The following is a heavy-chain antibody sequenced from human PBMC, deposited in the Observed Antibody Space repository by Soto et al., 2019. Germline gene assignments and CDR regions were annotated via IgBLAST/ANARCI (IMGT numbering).Heavy chain of an antibody. J-gene: IGHJ6*02. CDR3: ARQQGDGLELYPRYYYYGMDV. CDR2: IYPGDSDT. Sequence: PGETLKISCKGSGYSFTSYWIGWVRQMPGKGLEWMGIIYPGDSDTRYSPSFQGQVTISADKSISTAYLQWSSLKASDTAMYYCARQQGDGLELYPRYYYYGMDVWGQGTTVTVSS. D-gene: IGHD1-7*01. CDR1: GYSFTSYW. V-gene: IGHV5-51*01.